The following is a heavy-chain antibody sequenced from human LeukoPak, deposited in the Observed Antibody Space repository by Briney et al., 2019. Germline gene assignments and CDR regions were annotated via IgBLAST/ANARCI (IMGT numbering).Heavy chain of an antibody. D-gene: IGHD5/OR15-5a*01. J-gene: IGHJ4*02. CDR2: INLNSGDT. CDR1: GYTFTGYY. CDR3: ARVVVSTIPSWGY. Sequence: ASVKVSCKASGYTFTGYYIHWVRQAPGQGLEWMGWINLNSGDTKYAQKFQGRVTMTRDTSISSTYMELSRLRSDDTAVYYCARVVVSTIPSWGYWGQGTLVTVSS. V-gene: IGHV1-2*02.